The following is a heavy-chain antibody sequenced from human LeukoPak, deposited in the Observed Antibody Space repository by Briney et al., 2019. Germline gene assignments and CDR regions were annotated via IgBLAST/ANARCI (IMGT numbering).Heavy chain of an antibody. Sequence: GASVKVSCKASGGTFSSYAISWVRQAPGQGLEWMGGIIPIFGTANYAQKFQGRVTITADESTSTAYMELSGLRSEDTAVYYCARDRGGNWNYDFDYWGQGTLVTVSS. CDR3: ARDRGGNWNYDFDY. D-gene: IGHD1-7*01. V-gene: IGHV1-69*13. CDR1: GGTFSSYA. CDR2: IIPIFGTA. J-gene: IGHJ4*02.